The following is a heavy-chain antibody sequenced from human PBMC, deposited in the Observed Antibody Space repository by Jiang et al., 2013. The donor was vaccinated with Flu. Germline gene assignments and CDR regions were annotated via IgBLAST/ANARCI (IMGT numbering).Heavy chain of an antibody. D-gene: IGHD6-19*01. CDR3: ARQVRSEYGNVWYTLNEYSRVDP. V-gene: IGHV4-61*01. Sequence: PGLVKPSETLSLTCTVSGGSVSSDTYYWTWIRQLPGKGLEWIGYIHYRGTTYYNPSLESRVTISVGRSKIRFSLKVTSVTAADTAVYYCARQVRSEYGNVWYTLNEYSRVDPWGQGTLVTVSS. CDR2: IHYRGTT. J-gene: IGHJ5*02. CDR1: GGSVSSDTYY.